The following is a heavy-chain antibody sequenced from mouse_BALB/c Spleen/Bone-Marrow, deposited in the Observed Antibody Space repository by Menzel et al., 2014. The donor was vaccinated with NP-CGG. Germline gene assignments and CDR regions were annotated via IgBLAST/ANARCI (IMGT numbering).Heavy chain of an antibody. J-gene: IGHJ2*01. CDR1: GYSFTGYT. D-gene: IGHD1-1*01. CDR3: ARVYYGSSSFYFDY. CDR2: INPYNGGT. V-gene: IGHV1-18*01. Sequence: EVKLQESGPELVKPGASMKISCKASGYSFTGYTMNWVKQSHGKNLEWIGLINPYNGGTSYNQKFKGKATLTVDKSSSTAYMELLSLTSEGSAVYYCARVYYGSSSFYFDYWGQGTTLTVSS.